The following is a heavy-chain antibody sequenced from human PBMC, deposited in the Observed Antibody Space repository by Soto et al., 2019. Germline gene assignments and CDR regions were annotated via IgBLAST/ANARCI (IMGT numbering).Heavy chain of an antibody. CDR3: ARDPAVITPGYFEH. Sequence: QVQLVQSGDEVKKPGASVKVSCKTSGYTFSSYGISWVRQAPGQGLEWMGWISAYNGNRNYAQKLQGRVTMTADTSTGTAYMELRILRSDDTAVYYCARDPAVITPGYFEHRGQGTLVTVSS. CDR1: GYTFSSYG. CDR2: ISAYNGNR. D-gene: IGHD2-21*01. J-gene: IGHJ1*01. V-gene: IGHV1-18*04.